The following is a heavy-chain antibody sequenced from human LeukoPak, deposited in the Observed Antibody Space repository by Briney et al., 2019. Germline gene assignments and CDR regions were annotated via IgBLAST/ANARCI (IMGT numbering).Heavy chain of an antibody. V-gene: IGHV3-48*01. D-gene: IGHD2-8*01. CDR3: ARYINYCTTALCDRHWFDP. Sequence: GGSLRLSCAASGFTLSSYSMDWFRQTPRQGLEWISYISSSSNTIYYADPVEGGFTISKDNAKNTLYLQIKNLRAEDSAADFCARYINYCTTALCDRHWFDPCGEGTLVIVSS. CDR2: ISSSSNTI. J-gene: IGHJ5*02. CDR1: GFTLSSYS.